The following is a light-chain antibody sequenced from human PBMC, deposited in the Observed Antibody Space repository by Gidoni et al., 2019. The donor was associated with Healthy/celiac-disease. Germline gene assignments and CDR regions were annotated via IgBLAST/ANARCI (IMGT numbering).Light chain of an antibody. J-gene: IGKJ4*01. V-gene: IGKV1-9*01. CDR2: AAS. CDR1: QGISSY. Sequence: DIQLTQSPSFLSASVGDGVTITCWASQGISSYLAWYQQKPGKAPKLLIYAASTLQSGVPSRFSGSGSGTEFTLTISSLQPEDFATYYCQQLNGYPLTFGGGTKVEIK. CDR3: QQLNGYPLT.